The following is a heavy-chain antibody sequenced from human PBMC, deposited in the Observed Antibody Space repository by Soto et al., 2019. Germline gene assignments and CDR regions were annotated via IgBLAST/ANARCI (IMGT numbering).Heavy chain of an antibody. CDR3: ASGVTFGGVIVNLAY. V-gene: IGHV1-18*01. CDR2: ISAYNGNT. D-gene: IGHD3-16*02. Sequence: ASVKVSCKGSGYTLTIDGSSWGRQAPGQGLEWMGWISAYNGNTNYAQKLQGRVTMTTDTSTSTAYMELRSLRSDDTAVYYCASGVTFGGVIVNLAYWGQGTLVTVSS. CDR1: GYTLTIDG. J-gene: IGHJ4*02.